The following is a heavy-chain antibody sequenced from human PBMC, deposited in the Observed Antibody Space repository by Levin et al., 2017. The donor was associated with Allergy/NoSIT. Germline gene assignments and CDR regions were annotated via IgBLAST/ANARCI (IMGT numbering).Heavy chain of an antibody. D-gene: IGHD5-12*01. J-gene: IGHJ3*02. CDR2: IYSSGTI. CDR1: GGSMSSSY. V-gene: IGHV4-59*01. CDR3: EREGAYDVDEFDI. Sequence: SETLSLTCTVSGGSMSSSYWSWIRQTPERGLEWIGYIYSSGTIKYNPSLNSRVTISVDTSNNRFSLRLTSVTAADTAVYFCEREGAYDVDEFDIWGQGKLVTVSS.